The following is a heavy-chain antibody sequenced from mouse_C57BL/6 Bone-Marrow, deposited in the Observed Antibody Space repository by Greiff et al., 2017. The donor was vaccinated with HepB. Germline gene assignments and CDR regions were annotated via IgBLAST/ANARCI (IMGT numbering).Heavy chain of an antibody. D-gene: IGHD1-1*01. Sequence: EVKVVESGGGLVKPGGSLKLSCAASGFTFSDYGMHWVRQAPEKGLEWVAYISSGSSTIYYADTVKGRFTISRDNAKNTLFLQMTSLRSEDTAMYYCARPHYYGSSQYYAMDYWGQGTSVTVSS. CDR3: ARPHYYGSSQYYAMDY. CDR1: GFTFSDYG. V-gene: IGHV5-17*01. CDR2: ISSGSSTI. J-gene: IGHJ4*01.